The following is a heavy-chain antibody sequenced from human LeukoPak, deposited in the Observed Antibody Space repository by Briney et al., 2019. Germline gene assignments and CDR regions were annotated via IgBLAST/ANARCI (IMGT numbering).Heavy chain of an antibody. V-gene: IGHV7-4-1*02. Sequence: ASVKVSCKASGYTFSSYTMNWVRQAPGQGLEWMGWINTNTGNPTYAQGFTGRFVFSLDNSVSTAYLQISSLKAEDTAVYFCARDTIGYYYYSGMDVWGQGTTVTVS. CDR3: ARDTIGYYYYSGMDV. CDR1: GYTFSSYT. D-gene: IGHD3-10*01. J-gene: IGHJ6*02. CDR2: INTNTGNP.